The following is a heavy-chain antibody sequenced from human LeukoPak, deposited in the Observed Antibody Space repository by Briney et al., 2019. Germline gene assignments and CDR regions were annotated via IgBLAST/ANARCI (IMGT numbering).Heavy chain of an antibody. CDR2: IIPIFGTA. D-gene: IGHD3-10*01. J-gene: IGHJ6*02. V-gene: IGHV1-69*13. CDR3: ASPPPTYYYGSGSYYNYGMDV. Sequence: GASVTVSCKASEGSFSSYANSWVRQAPGQGLEWMGGIIPIFGTANYAQKFQGRVTITADESTSTAYMELSSLRSEDTAVYYCASPPPTYYYGSGSYYNYGMDVWGQGTTVTVSS. CDR1: EGSFSSYA.